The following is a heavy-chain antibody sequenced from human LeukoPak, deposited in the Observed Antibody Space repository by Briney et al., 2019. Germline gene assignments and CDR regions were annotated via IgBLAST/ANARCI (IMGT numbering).Heavy chain of an antibody. Sequence: GSLRLSCAASGFTFSSYSMNWVRQPPGKGLEWIGEINHSGSTNYNPSLKSRVTISVDTSKNQFSLKLSPVTAADTAVYYCARGPAVAGTVDYWGQGTLVTVSS. V-gene: IGHV4-34*01. CDR2: INHSGST. D-gene: IGHD6-19*01. CDR1: GFTFSSYS. CDR3: ARGPAVAGTVDY. J-gene: IGHJ4*02.